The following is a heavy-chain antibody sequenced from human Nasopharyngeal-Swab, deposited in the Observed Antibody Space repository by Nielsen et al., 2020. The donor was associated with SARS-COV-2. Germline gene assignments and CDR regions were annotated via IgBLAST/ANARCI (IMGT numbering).Heavy chain of an antibody. CDR3: GIAVAGTYYYYYMDV. CDR2: IIPIFGTA. CDR1: GGTFSSYA. Sequence: SVKVSCKASGGTFSSYAISWVRQAPGQGLEWMGGIIPIFGTANYAQKFQGRVTITADESTSTAYMELSSLRSEDTAVYYCGIAVAGTYYYYYMDVWDKGTTVTVSS. J-gene: IGHJ6*03. V-gene: IGHV1-69*13. D-gene: IGHD6-19*01.